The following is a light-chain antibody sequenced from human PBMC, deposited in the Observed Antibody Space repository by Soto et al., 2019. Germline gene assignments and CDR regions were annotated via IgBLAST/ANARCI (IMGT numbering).Light chain of an antibody. V-gene: IGLV1-47*02. J-gene: IGLJ3*02. CDR3: AAWDDSLSGGV. Sequence: QPLLTQPPSASGTPGQRVTISCSGSSSNIGSNSVSWYQQVPGTAPKLLIYNNNQRPSGVPDRFSGSNSGTSASLAISGLRSEDEADYYCAAWDDSLSGGVFGGGTKLTVL. CDR2: NNN. CDR1: SSNIGSNS.